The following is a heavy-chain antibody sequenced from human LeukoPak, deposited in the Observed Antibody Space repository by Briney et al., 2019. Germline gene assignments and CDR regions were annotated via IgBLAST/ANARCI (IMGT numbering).Heavy chain of an antibody. CDR1: GDTFTGYY. CDR2: IDPNTGGT. D-gene: IGHD3-3*01. V-gene: IGHV1-2*02. CDR3: ARDRILYYDFWSGYYTANGGWFDP. J-gene: IGHJ5*02. Sequence: ASVKVSCKASGDTFTGYYMHWVRQAPGQGLEWMRWIDPNTGGTNYAQKFQGRVSMTRDTSISTAYMELSRLRSDDTAVYYCARDRILYYDFWSGYYTANGGWFDPWGQGTLVTVSS.